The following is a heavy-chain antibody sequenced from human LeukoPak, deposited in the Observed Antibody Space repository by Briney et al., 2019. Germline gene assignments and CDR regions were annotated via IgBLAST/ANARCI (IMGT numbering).Heavy chain of an antibody. CDR1: GFTFSDYY. J-gene: IGHJ2*01. V-gene: IGHV3-11*04. CDR2: ISSSGSTI. CDR3: AKDHTSGWSTLSYFDL. Sequence: PGGSLRLSCAASGFTFSDYYMSWIRQAPGKGLEWVSYISSSGSTIYYADSVKGRFTISRDNAKNSLYLQMNSLRAEDTAVYYCAKDHTSGWSTLSYFDLWGRGTLVTVSS. D-gene: IGHD6-19*01.